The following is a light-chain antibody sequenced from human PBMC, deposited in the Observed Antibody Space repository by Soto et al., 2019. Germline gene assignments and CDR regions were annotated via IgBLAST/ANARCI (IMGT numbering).Light chain of an antibody. CDR2: AAS. CDR1: QSISSY. J-gene: IGKJ1*01. CDR3: QQSYSTPWT. Sequence: DIQMTQSPSSLSASVGDRVTITCRASQSISSYLNWYQQKPGKAPKLLLYAASSLQSGVPSRLSGSGSGTDFTLTISSLQPEDFATYYFQQSYSTPWTFGQGTKVEIK. V-gene: IGKV1-39*01.